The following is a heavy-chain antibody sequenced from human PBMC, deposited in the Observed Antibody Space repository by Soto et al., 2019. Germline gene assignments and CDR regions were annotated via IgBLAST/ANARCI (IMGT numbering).Heavy chain of an antibody. CDR2: MYYSGTT. CDR1: GGSISSSDFY. J-gene: IGHJ5*02. D-gene: IGHD3-22*01. Sequence: SETLSLTCTVSGGSISSSDFYWGWLRQPPGKGLDFIGSMYYSGTTYYNPSLKNRITISVDTSKNQFSLKLISVTAADTAVYYCGVVESTGNWFDPWGQGALVTVS. CDR3: GVVESTGNWFDP. V-gene: IGHV4-39*01.